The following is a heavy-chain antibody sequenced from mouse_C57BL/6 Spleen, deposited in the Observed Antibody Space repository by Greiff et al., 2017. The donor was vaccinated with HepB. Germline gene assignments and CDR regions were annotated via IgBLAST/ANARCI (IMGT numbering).Heavy chain of an antibody. CDR3: ARYLITTVVARDYAMDY. Sequence: DVKLVESGGGLVQPGGSLSLSCAASGFTFTDYYMSWVRQPPGKALEWLGFIRNKANGYTTEYSASVKGRFTISRDNSQSILYLQMNALRAEDSATYYCARYLITTVVARDYAMDYWGQGTSVTVSS. CDR1: GFTFTDYY. V-gene: IGHV7-3*01. D-gene: IGHD1-1*01. J-gene: IGHJ4*01. CDR2: IRNKANGYTT.